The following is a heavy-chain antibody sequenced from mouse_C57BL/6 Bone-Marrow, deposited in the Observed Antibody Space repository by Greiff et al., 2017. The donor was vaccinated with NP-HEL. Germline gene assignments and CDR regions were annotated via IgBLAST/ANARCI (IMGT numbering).Heavy chain of an antibody. CDR3: AKTAQATGFAY. Sequence: QVQLKESGAELVKPGASVKMSCKASGYTFTSYWITWVKQRPGQGLEWIGDIYPGSGSTNYNEKFKSKATLTVDTSSSTAYMQLSSLTSEDSAVYYCAKTAQATGFAYWGQGTLVTVSA. J-gene: IGHJ3*01. D-gene: IGHD3-2*02. CDR2: IYPGSGST. CDR1: GYTFTSYW. V-gene: IGHV1-55*01.